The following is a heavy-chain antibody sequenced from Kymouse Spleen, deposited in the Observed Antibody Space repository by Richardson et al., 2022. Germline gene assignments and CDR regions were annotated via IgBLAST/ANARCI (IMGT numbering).Heavy chain of an antibody. CDR3: ARAGIAARSGWFDP. CDR1: GGSFSGYY. J-gene: IGHJ5*02. CDR2: INHSGST. V-gene: IGHV4-34*01. Sequence: QVQLQQWGAGLLKPSETLSLTCAVYGGSFSGYYWSWIRQPPGKGLEWIGEINHSGSTNYNPSLKSRVTISVDTSKNQFSLKLSSVTAADTAVYYCARAGIAARSGWFDPWGQGTLVTVSS. D-gene: IGHD6-6*01.